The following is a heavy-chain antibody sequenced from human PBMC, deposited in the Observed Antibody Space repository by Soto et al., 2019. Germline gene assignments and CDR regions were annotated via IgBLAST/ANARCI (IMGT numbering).Heavy chain of an antibody. CDR3: AKSRRGYDSSGYDY. Sequence: LRLSCGASGFTFSSYAMNWVRQAPGKGLKWVSAISGSGGSTYYADSVKGRFSISRDNSKNTLYPQMNSLRAEDTAVYYCAKSRRGYDSSGYDYWGPGTLVTVS. J-gene: IGHJ4*02. D-gene: IGHD3-22*01. V-gene: IGHV3-23*01. CDR1: GFTFSSYA. CDR2: ISGSGGST.